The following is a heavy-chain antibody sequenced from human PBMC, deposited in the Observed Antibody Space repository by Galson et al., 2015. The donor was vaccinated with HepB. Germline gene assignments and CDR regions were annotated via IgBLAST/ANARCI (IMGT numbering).Heavy chain of an antibody. CDR2: IDPSDSNS. CDR3: VRRPRMGSSYYYGMDV. J-gene: IGHJ6*01. V-gene: IGHV5-10-1*01. CDR1: GYRFMSYW. D-gene: IGHD2-8*01. Sequence: QSGAEVKKPGESLKISCTGSGYRFMSYWITWVRQMPGKGLEWVGIIDPSDSNSYYSPSLQGHVIMSVDKSIRTAYLQWSSLKASDTAMYYCVRRPRMGSSYYYGMDVWGQGTAVAVSS.